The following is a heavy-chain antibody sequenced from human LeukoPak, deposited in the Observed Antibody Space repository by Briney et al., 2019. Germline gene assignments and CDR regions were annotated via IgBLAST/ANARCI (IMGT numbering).Heavy chain of an antibody. Sequence: PGGSLRLSFAASGFTFSDHFMDWVRQAPGKGLEWVGRIRNKVNSYTTKYAASVKGRFTISRDDSKNSLYLQMHSLRTEDTAVYYCVREGEWDLLIDYWGQGTLVTVSS. D-gene: IGHD1-26*01. J-gene: IGHJ4*02. V-gene: IGHV3-72*01. CDR2: IRNKVNSYTT. CDR1: GFTFSDHF. CDR3: VREGEWDLLIDY.